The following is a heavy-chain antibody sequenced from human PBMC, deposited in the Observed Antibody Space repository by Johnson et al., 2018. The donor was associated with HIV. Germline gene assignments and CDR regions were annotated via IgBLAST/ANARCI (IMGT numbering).Heavy chain of an antibody. CDR1: GFTFGSYA. V-gene: IGHV3-23*04. J-gene: IGHJ3*02. CDR3: ARARGDFWSGYPAFDI. Sequence: MLLVESGGGLVQPGGSLRLSCAASGFTFGSYAMSWVRQAPGKGLEWVSSINISGGSTHYADSVQGRFTISRDNSKHTLYLQMGSLRAEDMAGYYCARARGDFWSGYPAFDIWGQGTMVTVSS. CDR2: INISGGST. D-gene: IGHD3-3*01.